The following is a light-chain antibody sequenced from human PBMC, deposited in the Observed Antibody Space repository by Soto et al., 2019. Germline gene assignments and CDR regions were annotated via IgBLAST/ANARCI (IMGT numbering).Light chain of an antibody. Sequence: EIVLTQSPATLSLSPGERATLSCRASQSVSSYLAWYQQNPGQAPRLLIYDASNRATGIPARFSGSGSGTDFTLTISSLEPEDFAVYYCQQRSNSWTFGQGTKWEIK. CDR2: DAS. CDR3: QQRSNSWT. J-gene: IGKJ1*01. CDR1: QSVSSY. V-gene: IGKV3-11*01.